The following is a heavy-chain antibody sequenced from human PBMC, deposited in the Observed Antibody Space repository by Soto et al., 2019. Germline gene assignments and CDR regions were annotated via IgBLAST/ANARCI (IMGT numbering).Heavy chain of an antibody. CDR3: ARGVRGVITHLVY. CDR2: IWYDGSNK. V-gene: IGHV3-33*01. CDR1: GFTFSSYG. J-gene: IGHJ4*02. Sequence: QVQLVESGGGVVQPGRSLRLSCAASGFTFSSYGMHWVRQAPGKGLEWVAVIWYDGSNKYYADSVKGRFTISRDNSKNTLYLQMNSLRAGDTAVYYCARGVRGVITHLVYWGQGTLVTVSS. D-gene: IGHD3-10*01.